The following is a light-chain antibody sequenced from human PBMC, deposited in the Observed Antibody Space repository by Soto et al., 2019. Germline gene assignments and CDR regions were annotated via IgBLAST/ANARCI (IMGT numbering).Light chain of an antibody. Sequence: IQMTQSPSTLSASVGDRVTITCRASHHIDAWLAWYQQKPGKAPKVLIYKASILESGVPSRFRGSGSGTEFTLTISSLQPDDSATYYCQQHSNYPLTFGGGTKVEIK. V-gene: IGKV1-5*03. CDR2: KAS. CDR1: HHIDAW. CDR3: QQHSNYPLT. J-gene: IGKJ4*01.